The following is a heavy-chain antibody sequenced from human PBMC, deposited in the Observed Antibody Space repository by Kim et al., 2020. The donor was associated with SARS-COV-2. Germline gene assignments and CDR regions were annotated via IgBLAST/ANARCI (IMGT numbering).Heavy chain of an antibody. V-gene: IGHV3-30-3*01. CDR1: GFTFSSYA. J-gene: IGHJ4*02. CDR3: ARAGRLDYGDIDY. CDR2: ISYDGSNK. D-gene: IGHD4-17*01. Sequence: GGSLRLSCAASGFTFSSYAMHWVRQAPGKGLEWVAVISYDGSNKYYADSVKGRFTISRDNSKNTLYLQMNSLRAEDTAVYYCARAGRLDYGDIDYWGQGT.